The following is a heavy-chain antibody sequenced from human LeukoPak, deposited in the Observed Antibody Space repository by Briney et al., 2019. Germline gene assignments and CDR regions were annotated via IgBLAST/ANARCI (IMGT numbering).Heavy chain of an antibody. J-gene: IGHJ3*02. D-gene: IGHD2-15*01. Sequence: SETLSLTCAVYGGSFSGYYWSWIRQPPGKGLEWIGEINHSGSTNYNPSLKSRVTISVDTSKNQFSLKLSSVTAADTAVYYCARGDPTTLGAFDIWGQGTMVTVSS. CDR2: INHSGST. V-gene: IGHV4-34*01. CDR3: ARGDPTTLGAFDI. CDR1: GGSFSGYY.